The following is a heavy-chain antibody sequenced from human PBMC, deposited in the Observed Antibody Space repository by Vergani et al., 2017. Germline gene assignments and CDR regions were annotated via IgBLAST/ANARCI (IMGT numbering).Heavy chain of an antibody. Sequence: QVHLVESGGGLVKPRGSLRLSCAVSGFTFSNYYMSWVRQAPGTGLEWVAYISGSGGVSQYTDSVKGRFTISRDNAKQSMSLQMNRLRSEDTAVYYCTRGLGIYDPPYFDSWGLGTLVAVSS. V-gene: IGHV3-11*04. CDR3: TRGLGIYDPPYFDS. CDR1: GFTFSNYY. D-gene: IGHD2/OR15-2a*01. CDR2: ISGSGGVS. J-gene: IGHJ4*02.